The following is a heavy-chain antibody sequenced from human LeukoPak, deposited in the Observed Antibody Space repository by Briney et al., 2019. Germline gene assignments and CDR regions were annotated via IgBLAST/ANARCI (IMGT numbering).Heavy chain of an antibody. CDR2: ISSGSAYT. CDR3: AKGGGSGSYRNWFDS. CDR1: GFSFSTYA. V-gene: IGHV3-23*01. D-gene: IGHD3-10*01. J-gene: IGHJ5*01. Sequence: GGSLRLSCTASGFSFSTYAMTWVRQAPGKGLEWVSTISSGSAYTYYEDAVKGRFTISRDYSKNTLYLQMNSLRAEDTAVYYCAKGGGSGSYRNWFDSWGQGTLVTVSS.